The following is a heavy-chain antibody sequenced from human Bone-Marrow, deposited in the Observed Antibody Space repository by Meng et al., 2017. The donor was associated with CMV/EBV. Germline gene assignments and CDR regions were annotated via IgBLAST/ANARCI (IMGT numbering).Heavy chain of an antibody. V-gene: IGHV4-59*01. CDR3: ARGRSTYRHDSSGYYWSYFDP. J-gene: IGHJ5*02. CDR1: GGSTNNYY. CDR2: IYYSGNSNYNP. D-gene: IGHD3-22*01. Sequence: SETLSLTCTVSGGSTNNYYWNWIRQPPGKGLEWIGYIYYSGNSNYNPNYNPSLKSRVTLSVDTSKNQISLKLNSVTAADTAVYYCARGRSTYRHDSSGYYWSYFDPWGQGTLVTVSS.